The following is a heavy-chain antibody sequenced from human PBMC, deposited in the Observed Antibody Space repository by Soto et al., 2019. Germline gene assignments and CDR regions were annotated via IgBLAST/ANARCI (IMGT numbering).Heavy chain of an antibody. CDR2: INAGNGNT. J-gene: IGHJ6*02. Sequence: QVQLVQSGAEVKKPGASVKVSCKASGYTFTSYAMHWVRQAPGQRLEWMGWINAGNGNTKYSQKFRGRVTITRETSASTAYMELSSLRSEDTAVYYCASSYSNYALIDYYYYGMDVWGQGTTVTVSS. V-gene: IGHV1-3*01. CDR3: ASSYSNYALIDYYYYGMDV. D-gene: IGHD4-4*01. CDR1: GYTFTSYA.